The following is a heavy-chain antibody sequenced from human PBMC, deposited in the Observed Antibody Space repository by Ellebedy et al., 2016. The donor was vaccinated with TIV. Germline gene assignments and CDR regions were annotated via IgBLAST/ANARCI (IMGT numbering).Heavy chain of an antibody. V-gene: IGHV3-7*03. CDR1: GFTFSSYW. J-gene: IGHJ6*02. Sequence: GESLKISXAASGFTFSSYWMSWVRQAPGKGLEWVANIKQDGSEKYYVDSVKGRFTISRDNAKNSLYLQMNSLRAEDTAVYYCARKEYQLLWRYYYYGMDVWGQGTTVTVSS. CDR3: ARKEYQLLWRYYYYGMDV. CDR2: IKQDGSEK. D-gene: IGHD2-2*01.